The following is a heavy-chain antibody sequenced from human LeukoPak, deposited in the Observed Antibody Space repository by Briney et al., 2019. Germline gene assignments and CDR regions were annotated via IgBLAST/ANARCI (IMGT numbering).Heavy chain of an antibody. J-gene: IGHJ3*02. Sequence: EASVKVSCKASGYTFTSYGISWVRQAPGQGLEWMGWISAYNGNTNYAQKLQGRVTVTTGTSTSTAYMELRSLRSDDTAVYYCARERPYYYDSSGSPLDAFDIWGQGTMVTVSS. V-gene: IGHV1-18*01. CDR2: ISAYNGNT. CDR3: ARERPYYYDSSGSPLDAFDI. D-gene: IGHD3-22*01. CDR1: GYTFTSYG.